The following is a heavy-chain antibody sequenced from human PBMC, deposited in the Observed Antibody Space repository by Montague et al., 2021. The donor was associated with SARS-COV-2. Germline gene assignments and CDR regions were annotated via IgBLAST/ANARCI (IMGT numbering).Heavy chain of an antibody. J-gene: IGHJ4*02. CDR3: ARGGLGNRGFDY. CDR2: TYLSGFT. Sequence: SETLSLTCVVSDVSLSSSTWWSWVRQSPGKGLEWVGETYLSGFTQYNPSVRSRVTISLDDSRSQFSLRLTSVTAADTAVYFCARGGLGNRGFDYWGQGTLVTVSS. CDR1: DVSLSSSTW. V-gene: IGHV4-4*02. D-gene: IGHD3/OR15-3a*01.